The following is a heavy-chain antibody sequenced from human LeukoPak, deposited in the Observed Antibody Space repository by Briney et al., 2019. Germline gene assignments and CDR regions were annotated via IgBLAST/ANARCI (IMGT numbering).Heavy chain of an antibody. D-gene: IGHD5-18*01. V-gene: IGHV1-69*13. CDR2: IIPIFGTA. Sequence: ASVKVSCKASGGAFSSYAISWVRQAPGQGLEWMGGIIPIFGTANYAQKFQGRVTITADESTSTAYMELSSLRSEDTAVYYCATGGYSYGSAIDYWGQGTLVTVSS. CDR3: ATGGYSYGSAIDY. J-gene: IGHJ4*02. CDR1: GGAFSSYA.